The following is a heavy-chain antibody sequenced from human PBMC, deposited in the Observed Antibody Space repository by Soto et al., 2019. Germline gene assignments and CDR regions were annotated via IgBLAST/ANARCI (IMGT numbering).Heavy chain of an antibody. J-gene: IGHJ3*01. CDR2: VYDVDGT. V-gene: IGHV3-53*01. D-gene: IGHD1-26*01. CDR1: GLTVSGKKY. CDR3: ASWLLREHAYDV. Sequence: LRLSCAASGLTVSGKKYIAWVRQAPGKGLEWVSGVYDVDGTYYADSVKGRFTISRDTSKTIVFLEMNDLRPDDTAVYYCASWLLREHAYDVWGLGTTVTVSS.